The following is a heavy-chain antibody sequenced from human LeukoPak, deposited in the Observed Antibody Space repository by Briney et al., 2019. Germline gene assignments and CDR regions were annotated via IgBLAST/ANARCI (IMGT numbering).Heavy chain of an antibody. J-gene: IGHJ3*02. Sequence: AGGSLRLSCAASGFTFSNYWMSWVRQAPGKGPEWVANIKQDGSEKYYVDSVKGRFTISRGNAKNSLYLQMNSLRAEDTAVYYCARNGYSSSWADAFDIWGQGTMVTVSS. CDR2: IKQDGSEK. CDR3: ARNGYSSSWADAFDI. D-gene: IGHD6-13*01. CDR1: GFTFSNYW. V-gene: IGHV3-7*03.